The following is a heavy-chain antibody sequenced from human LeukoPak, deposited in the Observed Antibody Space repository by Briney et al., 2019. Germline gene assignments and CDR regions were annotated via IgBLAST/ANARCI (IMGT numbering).Heavy chain of an antibody. J-gene: IGHJ4*02. CDR1: GGSINSYY. CDR2: IYYSGST. CDR3: ARELWQQPDY. D-gene: IGHD6-13*01. Sequence: PSETLSLTCTVSGGSINSYYWSWIRQPPGKGLEWIGYIYYSGSTNYNPSLKSRVTISVDTSKNQFSLKLSSVTAADTAVYYCARELWQQPDYWGQGTLVTVSS. V-gene: IGHV4-59*01.